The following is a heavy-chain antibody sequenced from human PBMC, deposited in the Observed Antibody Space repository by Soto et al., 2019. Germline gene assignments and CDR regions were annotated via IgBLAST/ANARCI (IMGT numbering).Heavy chain of an antibody. D-gene: IGHD3-10*01. CDR2: ISSSGSTI. CDR3: ARDRGYYGSGFIRWRRSGYFDY. CDR1: GFTFSDYY. J-gene: IGHJ4*02. Sequence: GGSLRLSCAASGFTFSDYYMSWIRQAPGKGLEWVSYISSSGSTIYYADSVKGRFTISRDNAKNSLYLQMNSLRAEDTAVYYCARDRGYYGSGFIRWRRSGYFDYWGQGTLVTVSS. V-gene: IGHV3-11*01.